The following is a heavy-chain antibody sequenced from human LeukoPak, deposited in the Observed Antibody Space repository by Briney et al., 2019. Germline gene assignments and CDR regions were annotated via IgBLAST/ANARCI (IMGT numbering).Heavy chain of an antibody. CDR1: GFTFSSYW. CDR2: INSDGGST. Sequence: GGSLRLSCAASGFTFSSYWMHWVRQAPGKGLVWVSRINSDGGSTRYVDSVKGRFTISKDIAKNTLYLQMNSLRAEDTAVYYCARGSIQPYFYGMDVWGQGTTVTVSS. V-gene: IGHV3-74*01. CDR3: ARGSIQPYFYGMDV. D-gene: IGHD5-18*01. J-gene: IGHJ6*02.